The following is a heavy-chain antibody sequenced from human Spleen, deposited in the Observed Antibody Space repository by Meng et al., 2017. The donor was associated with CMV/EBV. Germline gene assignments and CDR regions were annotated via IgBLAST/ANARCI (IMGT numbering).Heavy chain of an antibody. CDR2: INPNSGGT. J-gene: IGHJ4*02. V-gene: IGHV1-2*02. CDR3: ARVPPREDYFDY. Sequence: ASVKVSCKASGYTFTGYYMHWVRQAPGQGLEWMGWINPNSGGTNYAQKFQGRVTMTRDTSISTAYMELSRLRSDDTAVYFCARVPPREDYFDYWGQGTLVTVSS. CDR1: GYTFTGYY. D-gene: IGHD2-2*01.